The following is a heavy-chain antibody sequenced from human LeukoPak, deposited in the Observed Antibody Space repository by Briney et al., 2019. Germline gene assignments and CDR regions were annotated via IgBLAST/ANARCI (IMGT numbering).Heavy chain of an antibody. CDR1: GFTFSSYA. Sequence: QPGRSLRLSCAASGFTFSSYAMHWVRQAPGKGLEWVAVISYDGSNKYYADSVKGRFTISRDNSKNTLYLQMNSLRAEDTAVYYCARGPGPLTPHDWYFDLWGRGTLVTVSS. CDR3: ARGPGPLTPHDWYFDL. V-gene: IGHV3-30-3*01. D-gene: IGHD4-23*01. J-gene: IGHJ2*01. CDR2: ISYDGSNK.